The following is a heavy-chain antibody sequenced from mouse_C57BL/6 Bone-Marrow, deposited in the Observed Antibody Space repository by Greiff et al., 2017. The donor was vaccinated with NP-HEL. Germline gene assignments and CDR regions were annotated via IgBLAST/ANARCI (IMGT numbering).Heavy chain of an antibody. CDR2: ISSGGDYT. D-gene: IGHD1-1*01. V-gene: IGHV5-9-1*02. J-gene: IGHJ3*01. CDR3: KRDRDYGSPFAY. Sequence: EVQLVESGEGLVKPGGSLKLSCAASGFTFSSYAMSWVRQTPEKRLEWVAYISSGGDYTYYADTVKGRFTISTDNAWNTLYLQMSSLKSEDTAMYYCKRDRDYGSPFAYWGQGTLVTVSA. CDR1: GFTFSSYA.